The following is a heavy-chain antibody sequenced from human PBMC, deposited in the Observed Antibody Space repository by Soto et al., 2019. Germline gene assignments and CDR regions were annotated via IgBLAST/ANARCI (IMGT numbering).Heavy chain of an antibody. V-gene: IGHV4-34*01. CDR2: INHSGSN. D-gene: IGHD3-16*01. J-gene: IGHJ6*02. Sequence: SETLSLTCAVYGGSFSGYYWSWIRQPPGKGLEWIGEINHSGSNNYNPSLKSRVTISVDTSKNQFSPKLSSVTAADTAVYYCARGMGAENTFYYYYGMDVWGQGTTVT. CDR3: ARGMGAENTFYYYYGMDV. CDR1: GGSFSGYY.